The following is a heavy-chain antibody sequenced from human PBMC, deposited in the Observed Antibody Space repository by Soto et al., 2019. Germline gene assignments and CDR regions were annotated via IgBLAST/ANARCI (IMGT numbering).Heavy chain of an antibody. CDR1: GYTFTGYY. CDR3: AREQVGYYGMDV. CDR2: INPNSGGA. Sequence: ASVKVSCKASGYTFTGYYIHCERQAPGQGLEWMGWINPNSGGANYAQNFQGWVTMTRDTSMSTAYMELSRLRSDDTAVYYCAREQVGYYGMDVWGQGTTVTVSS. V-gene: IGHV1-2*04. D-gene: IGHD1-26*01. J-gene: IGHJ6*02.